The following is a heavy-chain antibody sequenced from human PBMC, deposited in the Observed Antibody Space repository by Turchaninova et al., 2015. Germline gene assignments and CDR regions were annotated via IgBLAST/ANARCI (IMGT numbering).Heavy chain of an antibody. CDR2: INHSGST. CDR1: GGSFSGYD. D-gene: IGHD2-2*01. V-gene: IGHV4-34*01. Sequence: QVQLQQWGAGLLKPSETLSLACAVDGGSFSGYDWSWIRQPPGKGLEWIGEINHSGSTNYNPSLKSRVTISVDTSKNQFSLKLSSVTAADTAVYYCARPYCSSTSCGFDYWGQGTLVTVSS. J-gene: IGHJ4*02. CDR3: ARPYCSSTSCGFDY.